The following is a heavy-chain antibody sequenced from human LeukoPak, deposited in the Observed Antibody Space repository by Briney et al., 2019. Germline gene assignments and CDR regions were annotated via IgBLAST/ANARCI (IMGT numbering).Heavy chain of an antibody. V-gene: IGHV3-23*01. CDR2: ISGGGGST. CDR1: GFTFSSYA. D-gene: IGHD3-10*01. J-gene: IGHJ6*02. CDR3: AKDNVLLWLGDPTTFEYGMDV. Sequence: GGSLRLSCAASGFTFSSYAMSWVRQAPGKGLEWVSAISGGGGSTYYADSVKGRFTISRDNSKNTLYLQMNSLRAEDTAVYYCAKDNVLLWLGDPTTFEYGMDVWGQGTTVTVSS.